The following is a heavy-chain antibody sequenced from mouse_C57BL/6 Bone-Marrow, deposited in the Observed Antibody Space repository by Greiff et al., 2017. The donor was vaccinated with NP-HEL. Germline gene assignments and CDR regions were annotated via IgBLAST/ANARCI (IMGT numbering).Heavy chain of an antibody. J-gene: IGHJ2*01. Sequence: QVQLQQPGAELVKPGASVKLSCTASGFTFTSYWMHWVQQRPGRGLEWIGRIDPNSGGTKYNETFKSKATLTVDKASSTAYMQLSRLTYEDSAVDYCAREGYDGYFEDYWGQGTTLTVSS. V-gene: IGHV1-72*01. CDR3: AREGYDGYFEDY. CDR2: IDPNSGGT. CDR1: GFTFTSYW. D-gene: IGHD2-3*01.